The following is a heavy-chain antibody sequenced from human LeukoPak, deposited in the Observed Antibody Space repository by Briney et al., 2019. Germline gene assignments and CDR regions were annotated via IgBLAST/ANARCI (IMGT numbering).Heavy chain of an antibody. J-gene: IGHJ4*02. CDR3: ARRSTTLLLWFGEFDY. CDR2: IYYSGST. V-gene: IGHV4-39*07. Sequence: PSETLSLTCTVSGGSISSSSYYWGWIRQPPGKGLEWIGSIYYSGSTYYNPSLKSRVTISVDTSKNQFSLKLSSVTAADTAVYYCARRSTTLLLWFGEFDYWGQGTLVTVSS. CDR1: GGSISSSSYY. D-gene: IGHD3-10*01.